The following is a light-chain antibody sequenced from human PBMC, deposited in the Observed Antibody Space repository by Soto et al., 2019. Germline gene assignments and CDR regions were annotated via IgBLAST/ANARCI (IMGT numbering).Light chain of an antibody. J-gene: IGLJ1*01. CDR3: TSYTSYSTYV. Sequence: QSVLTQPDSVSGSPGQSITISCTGTSSDVGDYNYVSWYQQHPGKAPKLMIYEVNNRPSGVSYRFSGSKSGNTASLTISGLQVEDEADYYCTSYTSYSTYVFGPGTKLTVL. CDR1: SSDVGDYNY. CDR2: EVN. V-gene: IGLV2-14*01.